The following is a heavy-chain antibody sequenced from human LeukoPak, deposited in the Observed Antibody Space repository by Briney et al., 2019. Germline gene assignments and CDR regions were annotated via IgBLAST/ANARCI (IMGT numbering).Heavy chain of an antibody. CDR3: ARQVDTYYDFWSGYNLFDY. V-gene: IGHV5-51*01. Sequence: GESLKISCKGSGYSFTSYWIGWVRQMPGKGLEWMGIIYPGDSDTRYSPSFQGQVTISADKSISTAYLQWSSLKASDTAMYYCARQVDTYYDFWSGYNLFDYWGQGTLVTVSS. D-gene: IGHD3-3*01. J-gene: IGHJ4*02. CDR2: IYPGDSDT. CDR1: GYSFTSYW.